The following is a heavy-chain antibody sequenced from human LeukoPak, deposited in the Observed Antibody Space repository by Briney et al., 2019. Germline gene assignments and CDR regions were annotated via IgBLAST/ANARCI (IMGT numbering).Heavy chain of an antibody. CDR3: AKRPSFGVATYYFDY. CDR2: ISGSGGST. CDR1: GFTFSSYA. Sequence: GGSLRPSCEASGFTFSSYAMSWVRQAPGKGLEWVSAISGSGGSTYYADSVKGRFTISRDNSKNTLYLQMNSLRAEDTAVYYCAKRPSFGVATYYFDYWGQGTLVTVSS. J-gene: IGHJ4*02. V-gene: IGHV3-23*01. D-gene: IGHD3-3*01.